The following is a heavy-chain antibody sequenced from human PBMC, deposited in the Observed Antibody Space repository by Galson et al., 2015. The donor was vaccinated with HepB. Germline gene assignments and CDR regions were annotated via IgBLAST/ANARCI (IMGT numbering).Heavy chain of an antibody. Sequence: SLRLSCAASGFTFDDYTMHWVRQAPGKGLEWVSLISWDGGSTYYADSVKGRFTISRDNSKNSLYLQMNSLRTEDTALYYCAKDMEAPRGYDSSGYYYGFDYWGQGTLVTVSS. V-gene: IGHV3-43*01. D-gene: IGHD3-22*01. J-gene: IGHJ4*02. CDR2: ISWDGGST. CDR1: GFTFDDYT. CDR3: AKDMEAPRGYDSSGYYYGFDY.